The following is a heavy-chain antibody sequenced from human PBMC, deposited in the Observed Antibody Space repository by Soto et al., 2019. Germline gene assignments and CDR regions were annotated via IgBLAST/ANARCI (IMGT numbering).Heavy chain of an antibody. V-gene: IGHV3-23*01. D-gene: IGHD2-21*02. J-gene: IGHJ4*02. CDR1: GFTFSNYA. Sequence: EVQLLESGGGLVEPGGSLRLSCTASGFTFSNYAMSWVRQVPGRGLEWVSAITGSSVSTYYAESVRGRFTISRDNSKNTLYMQINCLRAADTVIYYCTKARPYCDGVCYPTTSDDWGKGTLVTFSS. CDR2: ITGSSVST. CDR3: TKARPYCDGVCYPTTSDD.